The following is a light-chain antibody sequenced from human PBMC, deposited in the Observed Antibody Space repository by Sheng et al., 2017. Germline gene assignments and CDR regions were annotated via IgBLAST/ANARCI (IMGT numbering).Light chain of an antibody. J-gene: IGKJ4*01. V-gene: IGKV3D-15*03. Sequence: EIVMTQSPATLSVSPGERATLSCRASQSVSSNLAWYQQKPGQAPRLLIYGASIRATGIPARFSGSGSGTEFTLTISILQSEDFAVYYCQQYNSWPPLTFGGGTKVEI. CDR3: QQYNSWPPLT. CDR2: GAS. CDR1: QSVSSN.